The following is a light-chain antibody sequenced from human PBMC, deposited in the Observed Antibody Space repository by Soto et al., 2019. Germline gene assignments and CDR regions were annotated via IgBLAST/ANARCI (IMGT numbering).Light chain of an antibody. CDR1: QSVEKY. J-gene: IGKJ4*01. Sequence: EVVLTQSPATLSLSPGERAILSCRASQSVEKYLVWYQQKPGRAPRLLIYDTSNRATGIPARFSGSGSETDFTLTISSLEPEDFAVYYCQQRKHWPPLTFGGGTKVELK. V-gene: IGKV3-11*01. CDR3: QQRKHWPPLT. CDR2: DTS.